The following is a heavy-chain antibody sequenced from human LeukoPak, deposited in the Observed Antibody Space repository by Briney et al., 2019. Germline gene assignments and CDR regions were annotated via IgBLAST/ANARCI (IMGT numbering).Heavy chain of an antibody. D-gene: IGHD2-2*01. Sequence: PGGSLRLSCAASGFTFSSYSMNWVRQAPGKGLGWVSSISSDTNYIFYADSVQGRFTISRDNAENSLFMQMNSLRAEDTAVYYCASRYCTSTNCYAFDIWGQGTMVTVSS. V-gene: IGHV3-21*01. J-gene: IGHJ3*02. CDR3: ASRYCTSTNCYAFDI. CDR2: ISSDTNYI. CDR1: GFTFSSYS.